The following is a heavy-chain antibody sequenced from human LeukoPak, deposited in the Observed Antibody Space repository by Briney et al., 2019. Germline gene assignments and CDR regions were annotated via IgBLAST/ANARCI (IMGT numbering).Heavy chain of an antibody. CDR1: GGSISSDDYY. CDR2: IYYSGSA. V-gene: IGHV4-30-4*08. J-gene: IGHJ4*02. CDR3: ARQFPVYFDY. Sequence: SETLSLTCTVSGGSISSDDYYWSWIRQPPGRGLEWIGYIYYSGSAYYNPSLKSRVTISVDTSKNQFSLKLSSVTAADTAVYYCARQFPVYFDYWGPGTLVTVSS.